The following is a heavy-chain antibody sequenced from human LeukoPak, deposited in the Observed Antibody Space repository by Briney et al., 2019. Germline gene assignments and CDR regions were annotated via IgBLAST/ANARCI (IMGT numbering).Heavy chain of an antibody. J-gene: IGHJ3*02. Sequence: ASVKVSCKASGCTFSRYAISWVRQAPGQGLEWMGWIIPNFGTANYAQKFQGRVTITGDKSTSTAYMELSSLRSEDTAVYYCATEFWDGSYYPHDAFDSWGQGTMVTVLS. CDR3: ATEFWDGSYYPHDAFDS. CDR1: GCTFSRYA. CDR2: IIPNFGTA. V-gene: IGHV1-69*06. D-gene: IGHD1-26*01.